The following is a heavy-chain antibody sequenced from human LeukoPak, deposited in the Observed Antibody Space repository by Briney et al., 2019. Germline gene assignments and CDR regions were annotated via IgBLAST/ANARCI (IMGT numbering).Heavy chain of an antibody. Sequence: PGGSLRLSCAASGFTFSSYAMSWVRQAPGKGLEWVSAISGSGGSTYYADSVKGRFTISRDNSKNTLYLQMNSLRAEDTAVYYCAKARPRYFDWLKARTYYFDYWGQGTLVTVSS. CDR1: GFTFSSYA. CDR3: AKARPRYFDWLKARTYYFDY. CDR2: ISGSGGST. J-gene: IGHJ4*02. V-gene: IGHV3-23*01. D-gene: IGHD3-9*01.